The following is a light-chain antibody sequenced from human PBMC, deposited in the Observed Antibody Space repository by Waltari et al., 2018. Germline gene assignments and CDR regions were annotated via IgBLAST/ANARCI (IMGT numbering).Light chain of an antibody. CDR2: VAS. CDR1: QSLSSDN. Sequence: EIVLTQSPGTLSLSPGERAAPPCSASQSLSSDNLAWFQQKPGQAPRLLIYVASTRATGIPDRFSGTGSGTDFTLTISRLEPEDFAVYYCQHYGSSPITFGQGTRLEIK. CDR3: QHYGSSPIT. V-gene: IGKV3-20*01. J-gene: IGKJ5*01.